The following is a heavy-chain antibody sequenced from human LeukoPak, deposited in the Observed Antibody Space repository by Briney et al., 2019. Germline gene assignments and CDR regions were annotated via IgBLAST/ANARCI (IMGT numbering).Heavy chain of an antibody. CDR3: AKKSGVGYYYYMDV. Sequence: GGSLRLSCAASGFSFSSYAMSWVRQAPGKGLEWVSAISGSGGSTYYADSVKGRFTISRDNFKNTVYLQMNSLRAEDTGLYYCAKKSGVGYYYYMDVWGKGTTVTVSS. CDR1: GFSFSSYA. V-gene: IGHV3-23*01. J-gene: IGHJ6*03. CDR2: ISGSGGST. D-gene: IGHD5-12*01.